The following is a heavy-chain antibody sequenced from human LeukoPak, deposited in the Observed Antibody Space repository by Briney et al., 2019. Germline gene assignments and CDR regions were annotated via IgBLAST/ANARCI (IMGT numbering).Heavy chain of an antibody. CDR1: GFTFDDYA. V-gene: IGHV3-9*01. D-gene: IGHD6-13*01. CDR3: AKGDRLAAAGSIDY. J-gene: IGHJ4*02. Sequence: GGSLRLSCAASGFTFDDYAMHWVRQAPGKGLEWVSGISWNSDSIGYADSVKGRFTISRDNAKNSLYLQMNSLRAEDTALYYCAKGDRLAAAGSIDYWGQGTLVTVSS. CDR2: ISWNSDSI.